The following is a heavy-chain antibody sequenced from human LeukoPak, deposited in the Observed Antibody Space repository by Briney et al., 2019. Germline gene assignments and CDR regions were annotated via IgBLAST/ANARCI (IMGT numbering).Heavy chain of an antibody. CDR1: GGSISSGGYY. J-gene: IGHJ4*02. Sequence: TLSLTCTVSGGSISSGGYYWTWIRQYPGKGLEWIGYIYNSGTTYYNPSLQSRVTISGDTSKNQFSLKLSSVTAADTAVYYCARTAGWSFGFDYWGQGTLVTVSS. CDR2: IYNSGTT. CDR3: ARTAGWSFGFDY. V-gene: IGHV4-31*03. D-gene: IGHD1-26*01.